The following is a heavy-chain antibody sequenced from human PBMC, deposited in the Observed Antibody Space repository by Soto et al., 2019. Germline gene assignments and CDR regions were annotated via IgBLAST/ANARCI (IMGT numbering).Heavy chain of an antibody. CDR1: GGSISSSNW. CDR3: ARVWIAARLGYFDY. V-gene: IGHV4-4*02. D-gene: IGHD6-6*01. CDR2: IYHSGST. J-gene: IGHJ4*02. Sequence: SETLSFTCAVSGGSISSSNWWSWVRQPPGKGLEWIGEIYHSGSTNYNPSLKSRVTISVDKSKNQFSLKLSSVTAADTAVYYCARVWIAARLGYFDYWGQGTLVTVSS.